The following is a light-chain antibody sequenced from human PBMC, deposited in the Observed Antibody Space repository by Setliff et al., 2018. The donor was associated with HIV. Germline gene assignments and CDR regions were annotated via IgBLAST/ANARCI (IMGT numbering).Light chain of an antibody. CDR2: RND. J-gene: IGLJ1*01. V-gene: IGLV1-47*01. Sequence: QSALTQPPSASGAPGQTVTISCSGSSSNIETHYVYWYQQFPGTAPKLLIYRNDQRPSGVPARFSGSKPGTSAALTISDLRAEDEAEYFCAAWNDRPTGIYVFGTGTKGTVL. CDR3: AAWNDRPTGIYV. CDR1: SSNIETHY.